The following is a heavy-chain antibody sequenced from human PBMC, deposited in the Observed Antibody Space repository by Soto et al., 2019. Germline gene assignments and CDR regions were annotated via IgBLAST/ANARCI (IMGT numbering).Heavy chain of an antibody. CDR1: GYRFTNYW. D-gene: IGHD3-16*01. CDR2: IYPGDSDT. CDR3: ARRGSYYYYGMDV. Sequence: GESVKISCKGSGYRFTNYWIGSVRQTPGKALEWMAIIYPGDSDTRYSPSFQGQVTISADKSSSTAYLQWSSLKASDTAMYYCARRGSYYYYGMDVWGQGTTVTVSS. V-gene: IGHV5-51*01. J-gene: IGHJ6*02.